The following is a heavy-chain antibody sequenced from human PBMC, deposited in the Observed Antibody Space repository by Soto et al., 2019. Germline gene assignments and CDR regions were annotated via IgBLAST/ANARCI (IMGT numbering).Heavy chain of an antibody. D-gene: IGHD3-22*01. CDR1: GFTFSDYY. V-gene: IGHV3-11*06. Sequence: VGSLRLSCAAYGFTFSDYYMSWIRQAPGKGLEWASYISSSSSYTNYADSVKGRFTISRDNAKNSLYLQMNRLRAEDTAVYYCAKNYYDSSGYWYYFDYWGQGTLVTVSS. J-gene: IGHJ4*02. CDR3: AKNYYDSSGYWYYFDY. CDR2: ISSSSSYT.